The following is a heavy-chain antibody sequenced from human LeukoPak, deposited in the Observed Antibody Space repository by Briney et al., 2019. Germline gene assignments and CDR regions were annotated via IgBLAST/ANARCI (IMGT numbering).Heavy chain of an antibody. CDR3: ASSSIAARLSYSYFYRDV. D-gene: IGHD6-6*01. CDR2: IYSGGST. V-gene: IGHV4-4*09. CDR1: GGSISNYY. Sequence: SETLSLTCSVSGGSISNYYWSWIRQPPGKGLEWIGYIYSGGSTYYNPSLRSRVTISVDSSKNQFSLKLNSATAADTAVYYCASSSIAARLSYSYFYRDVWGTGTTVTVSS. J-gene: IGHJ6*03.